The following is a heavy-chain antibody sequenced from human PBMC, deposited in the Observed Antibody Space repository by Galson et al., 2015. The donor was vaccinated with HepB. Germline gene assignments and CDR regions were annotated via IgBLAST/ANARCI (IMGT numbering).Heavy chain of an antibody. V-gene: IGHV4-30-4*01. CDR1: GASVSSANHH. CDR2: TYPSGGT. J-gene: IGHJ4*02. Sequence: LSLTCIVSGASVSSANHHWIWVRQPPGKGLQWIGNTYPSGGTSYTPSLRSRLSISLDTSKNQFSLKVTSVTGADTAVYYCATYFVAQGGRGYWGQGTLVTVSS. CDR3: ATYFVAQGGRGY. D-gene: IGHD2-15*01.